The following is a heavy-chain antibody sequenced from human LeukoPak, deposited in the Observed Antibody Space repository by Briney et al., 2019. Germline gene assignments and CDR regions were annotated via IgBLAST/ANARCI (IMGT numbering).Heavy chain of an antibody. V-gene: IGHV3-48*03. J-gene: IGHJ6*02. CDR3: ARDQWLAYYYHGMDV. Sequence: GGSPRLSCAASGFTFSSYEMNWVRQAPGKGLEWVSYISSSGSTIYYADSVKGRFTISRDNAKNSLYLQMNSLRAEDTAIYYCARDQWLAYYYHGMDVWGQGTTVTVSS. CDR1: GFTFSSYE. CDR2: ISSSGSTI. D-gene: IGHD6-19*01.